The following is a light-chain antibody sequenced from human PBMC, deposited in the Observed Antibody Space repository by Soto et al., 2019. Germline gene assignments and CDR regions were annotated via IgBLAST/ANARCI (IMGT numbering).Light chain of an antibody. J-gene: IGLJ2*01. V-gene: IGLV2-14*01. CDR2: EVS. CDR1: SSDVGGYSY. Sequence: QSVLTQPASVSGSPGQSITISCTGTSSDVGGYSYVSWYQQHPGKTPKLMIYEVSNWPSGVSHRFSGSKSGNTASLTISGLQTEDEADYYCSSFSSITREVFGGGTKVTVL. CDR3: SSFSSITREV.